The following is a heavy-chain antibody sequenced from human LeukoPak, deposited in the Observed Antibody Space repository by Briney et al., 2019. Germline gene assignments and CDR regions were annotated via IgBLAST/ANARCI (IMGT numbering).Heavy chain of an antibody. CDR2: IIPIFGTA. D-gene: IGHD3-9*01. CDR1: GGTXSSYA. CDR3: ARASMGELRYFDWLLYLGHYYYYYGMDV. V-gene: IGHV1-69*13. J-gene: IGHJ6*02. Sequence: SVKVSCKASGGTXSSYAISGVRQAPGQGLEWMGGIIPIFGTANYAQKFQGRVTITADESTSTAYMELSSLRSEDTAVYYCARASMGELRYFDWLLYLGHYYYYYGMDVWGQGTTVTVSS.